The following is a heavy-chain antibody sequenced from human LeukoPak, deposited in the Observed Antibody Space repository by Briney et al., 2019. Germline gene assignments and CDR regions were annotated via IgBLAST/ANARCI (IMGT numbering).Heavy chain of an antibody. CDR1: GFTFSSYA. Sequence: GGSLRLSCAASGFTFSSYAMSWVRQAPGKGLEWVSAISGSGGSTYYADSVKGRFTISRDNSKNKLYLQMNSLRAEDTAVYYCARDLYYYDSSGYFDYWGQGTLVTVSS. D-gene: IGHD3-22*01. V-gene: IGHV3-23*01. CDR3: ARDLYYYDSSGYFDY. J-gene: IGHJ4*02. CDR2: ISGSGGST.